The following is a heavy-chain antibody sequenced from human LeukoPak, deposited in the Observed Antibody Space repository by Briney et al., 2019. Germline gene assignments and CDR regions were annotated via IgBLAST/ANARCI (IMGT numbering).Heavy chain of an antibody. Sequence: GGSLRLSCAASGFTFSSYEMNWVRQSPGRGLEWVSYISSSGNVIYYADSVEGRFTVSRDNAKNSLYLQMNSLRAEDAAVYYCARYVSGRINWGQGTLVTVSS. D-gene: IGHD3-10*01. V-gene: IGHV3-48*03. CDR1: GFTFSSYE. CDR2: ISSSGNVI. J-gene: IGHJ4*02. CDR3: ARYVSGRIN.